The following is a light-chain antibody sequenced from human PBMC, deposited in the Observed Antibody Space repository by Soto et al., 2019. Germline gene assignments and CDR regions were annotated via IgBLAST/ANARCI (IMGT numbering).Light chain of an antibody. Sequence: QSALTQTPSASGSPGQSVTTSCTGTSSDVGGYNYVSWYQQQQGKAPKLIIYEVTKRPSGVPDRFSGSKSGNTASLTVSGLQAEDEADYYCSSDSGTNNVVFGGWTKLTVL. CDR1: SSDVGGYNY. CDR3: SSDSGTNNVV. J-gene: IGLJ2*01. CDR2: EVT. V-gene: IGLV2-8*01.